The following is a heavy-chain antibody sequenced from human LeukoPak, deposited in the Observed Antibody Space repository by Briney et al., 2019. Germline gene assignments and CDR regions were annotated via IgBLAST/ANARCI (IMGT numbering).Heavy chain of an antibody. V-gene: IGHV3-48*01. D-gene: IGHD3-10*01. CDR2: ISSSSSTI. CDR3: ARELLRGIDY. J-gene: IGHJ4*02. CDR1: GFPFSSYW. Sequence: GGSLRLSCVASGFPFSSYWMTWVRQAPGKGLEWVSYISSSSSTIYYADSVKGRFTISRDNAKNSLYLQMNSLRAEDTAVYYCARELLRGIDYWGQGTLVTVSS.